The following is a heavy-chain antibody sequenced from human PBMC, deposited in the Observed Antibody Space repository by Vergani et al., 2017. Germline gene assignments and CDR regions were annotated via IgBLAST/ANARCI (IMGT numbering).Heavy chain of an antibody. V-gene: IGHV3-23*04. CDR3: AKDLVSSTSSLYFDY. D-gene: IGHD6-6*01. J-gene: IGHJ4*02. CDR1: GFSFSSYA. Sequence: EVQLVESGGGLVQPGGSLRLSCAASGFSFSSYAMTWVRQAPGKGLEWVSGISSSGGGTSYVDSVKGRFTISRDNSKNTLFLQMNSLRAEDTAVYYCAKDLVSSTSSLYFDYWGQGTLVTVPS. CDR2: ISSSGGGT.